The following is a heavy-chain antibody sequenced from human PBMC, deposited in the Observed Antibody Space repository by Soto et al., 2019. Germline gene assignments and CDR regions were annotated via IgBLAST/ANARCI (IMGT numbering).Heavy chain of an antibody. Sequence: QVQLVQSGAEVKKPGASVKVSCKASGYTFTSYDINWVRQATGQGLEWMGWMNPNSGNTGYAQKFQGRVTMTRNTSISTAYRELSSLRSEDTAVYYCARGVVVVAATLNPLDYWGQGTLVTVSS. V-gene: IGHV1-8*01. J-gene: IGHJ4*02. D-gene: IGHD2-15*01. CDR3: ARGVVVVAATLNPLDY. CDR1: GYTFTSYD. CDR2: MNPNSGNT.